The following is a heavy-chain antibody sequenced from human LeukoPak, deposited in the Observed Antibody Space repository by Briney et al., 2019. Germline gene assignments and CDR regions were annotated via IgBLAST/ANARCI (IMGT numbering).Heavy chain of an antibody. V-gene: IGHV1-24*01. Sequence: ASVKVSCKVSGYTLTELSMHWVRQAPGKGLEWMGGFDPEDGETIYAQKFQGRVTMTEDTSTDTAYMELSRLRSDDTAVYYCARDFGSGWPIDCWGQGTLVTVSS. CDR3: ARDFGSGWPIDC. CDR1: GYTLTELS. D-gene: IGHD6-19*01. J-gene: IGHJ4*02. CDR2: FDPEDGET.